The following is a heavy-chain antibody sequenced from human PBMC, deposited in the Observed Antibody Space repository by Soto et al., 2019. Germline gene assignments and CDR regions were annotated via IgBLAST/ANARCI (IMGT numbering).Heavy chain of an antibody. CDR2: ISGSGGST. CDR3: AKGATSSWYGGHFDC. D-gene: IGHD6-13*01. Sequence: EVQLLESGGGLVQPGGSLRLSCEASGFTFSTYAMNWVRKAPGKGLEWVSAISGSGGSTYYADSVKGRFTISRDNSKNTLYLQMNSLRAEDTAVYYCAKGATSSWYGGHFDCWGQGTLVTVSS. CDR1: GFTFSTYA. V-gene: IGHV3-23*01. J-gene: IGHJ4*02.